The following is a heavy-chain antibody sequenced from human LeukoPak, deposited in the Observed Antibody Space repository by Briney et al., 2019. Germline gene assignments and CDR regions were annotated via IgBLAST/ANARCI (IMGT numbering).Heavy chain of an antibody. CDR2: VFYSGTT. V-gene: IGHV4-59*01. CDR1: RGSISTYY. D-gene: IGHD6-19*01. CDR3: ARSRSSSPYYFDT. Sequence: SETLSLTCSVSRGSISTYYWSWIRQPPGKGLEWIGFVFYSGTTNSNPSVKSRVSMSVDMSKNHLSLELTSVTAADSAVYYCARSRSSSPYYFDTWGHGTLVTVSS. J-gene: IGHJ4*01.